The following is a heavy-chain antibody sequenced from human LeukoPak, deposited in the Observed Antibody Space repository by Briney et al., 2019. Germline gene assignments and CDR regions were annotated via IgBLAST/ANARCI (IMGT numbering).Heavy chain of an antibody. CDR3: ARRPCSSISCFFDY. CDR1: GYSFTSYW. D-gene: IGHD2-2*01. V-gene: IGHV5-51*03. CDR2: IFPGDSDT. Sequence: KPGESLKISCKGSGYSFTSYWIGWVRQMPGKGLEWVGIIFPGDSDTRYSPSFQGQVTTSADKSISAAYLQWSSLKASDTAMYFCARRPCSSISCFFDYWGQGTLVTVPS. J-gene: IGHJ4*02.